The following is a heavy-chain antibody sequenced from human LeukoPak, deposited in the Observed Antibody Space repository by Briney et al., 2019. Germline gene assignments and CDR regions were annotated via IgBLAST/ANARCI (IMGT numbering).Heavy chain of an antibody. D-gene: IGHD3-10*01. CDR1: GGSFSGYY. CDR3: ARGGYYGSGLRRFDP. J-gene: IGHJ5*02. Sequence: SETLSLTCAVYGGSFSGYYWSWIRQPPGKGLEWIGEINHSGSTNYNPSLKSRVTISVDTSKNQLSLKLSSVTAADTAVYYCARGGYYGSGLRRFDPWGQGTLVTVSS. V-gene: IGHV4-34*01. CDR2: INHSGST.